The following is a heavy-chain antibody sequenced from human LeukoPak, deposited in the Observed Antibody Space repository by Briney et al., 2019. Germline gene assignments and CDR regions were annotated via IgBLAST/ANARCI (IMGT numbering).Heavy chain of an antibody. Sequence: SETLSLTCAVYGGSFSGYYWSWIRQPPGKGLEWIGEINHSGNTNYNPSLKSRVTISVDTSKNQFSLKLSSATAADTAVYYCASLPVAGRRGDYFDYWGQGTLVTVSS. CDR2: INHSGNT. J-gene: IGHJ4*02. D-gene: IGHD6-19*01. CDR3: ASLPVAGRRGDYFDY. CDR1: GGSFSGYY. V-gene: IGHV4-34*01.